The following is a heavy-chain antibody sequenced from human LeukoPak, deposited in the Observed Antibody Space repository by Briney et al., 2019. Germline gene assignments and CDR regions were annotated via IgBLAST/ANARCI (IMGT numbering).Heavy chain of an antibody. Sequence: SGGSLRLSCAASGFTFSSYAMSWVRQAPGKGLEWVSAISGSGASTYYADSVKGRFTISRDDSRNTLYLQMNSLRGDDTAVYYCAKDVGKWESLHFFDYWGQGTLVTVSS. D-gene: IGHD1-26*01. J-gene: IGHJ4*02. CDR2: ISGSGAST. CDR1: GFTFSSYA. V-gene: IGHV3-23*01. CDR3: AKDVGKWESLHFFDY.